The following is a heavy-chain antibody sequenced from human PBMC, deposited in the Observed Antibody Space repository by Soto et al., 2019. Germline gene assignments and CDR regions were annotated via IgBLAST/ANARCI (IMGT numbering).Heavy chain of an antibody. CDR3: AKYQSSSSGAEGFDY. D-gene: IGHD6-6*01. Sequence: GGSLRLSCTASGFTFSNYAMTWVRQAPGKGLEWVSSISGNGGTTYYADSVKGRFTISRDSSKDTLHLQLNSLRAEDTGVYYCAKYQSSSSGAEGFDYWGQGALVTVSS. V-gene: IGHV3-23*01. J-gene: IGHJ4*02. CDR1: GFTFSNYA. CDR2: ISGNGGTT.